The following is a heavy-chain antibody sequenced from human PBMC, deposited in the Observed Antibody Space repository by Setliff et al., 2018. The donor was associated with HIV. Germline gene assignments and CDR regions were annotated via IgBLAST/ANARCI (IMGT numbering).Heavy chain of an antibody. CDR3: VRAPTNLDLEKVVRSWLDP. CDR2: INPKSGNT. D-gene: IGHD2-2*01. Sequence: GASVKVSCKASGGTFSSYAISWVRQATGQGLEWMGWINPKSGNTGYAQKFQGRVTMTRDTSISTAYMELSSLRSEDTAVYYCVRAPTNLDLEKVVRSWLDPWGQGALVTVSS. CDR1: GGTFSSYA. J-gene: IGHJ5*02. V-gene: IGHV1-8*02.